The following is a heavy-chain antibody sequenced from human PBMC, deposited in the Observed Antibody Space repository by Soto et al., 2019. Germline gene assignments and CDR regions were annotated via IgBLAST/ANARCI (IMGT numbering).Heavy chain of an antibody. CDR3: TKQWGLAARPIDY. V-gene: IGHV3-23*01. J-gene: IGHJ4*02. CDR2: ITGSGGST. CDR1: GFTFSSYA. Sequence: GGSLRLSCAASGFTFSSYAMTWVRQAPGKGLEWVSAITGSGGSTYYADSVKGRFAISRDNSKNTLYLQMNSLRADDTAVYYCTKQWGLAARPIDYWGQGTLVTVSS. D-gene: IGHD6-6*01.